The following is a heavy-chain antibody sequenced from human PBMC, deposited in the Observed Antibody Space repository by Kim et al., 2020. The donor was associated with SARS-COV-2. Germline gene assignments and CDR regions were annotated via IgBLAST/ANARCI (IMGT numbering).Heavy chain of an antibody. J-gene: IGHJ3*02. CDR3: ARYPSRFGDAFDI. Sequence: SETLSLTCTVSGYSISSGYYWGWIRQPPGKGLEWIGSIYHSGSTYYNPSLKSRVTISVDTSKNQFSLKLSSVTAADTAVYYCARYPSRFGDAFDIWGQGTMVTVSS. D-gene: IGHD3-10*02. CDR1: GYSISSGYY. V-gene: IGHV4-38-2*02. CDR2: IYHSGST.